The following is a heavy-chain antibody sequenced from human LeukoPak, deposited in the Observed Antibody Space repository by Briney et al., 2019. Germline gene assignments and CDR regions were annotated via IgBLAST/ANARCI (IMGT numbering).Heavy chain of an antibody. V-gene: IGHV3-30*18. Sequence: GGSLRLSCAASGFTFSSYGMHWVRQAPGKGLEWVAVISYDGSNKYYADSVKGRFTISRDNSKNTLYLQMNSLRAEDTAVYYCAKDVGNMNRREGYFDYWGQGTLVTVSS. J-gene: IGHJ4*02. D-gene: IGHD2-15*01. CDR2: ISYDGSNK. CDR3: AKDVGNMNRREGYFDY. CDR1: GFTFSSYG.